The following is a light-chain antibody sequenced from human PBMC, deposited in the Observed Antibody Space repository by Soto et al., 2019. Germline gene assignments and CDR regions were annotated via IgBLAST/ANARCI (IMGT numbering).Light chain of an antibody. CDR1: QSVSNY. J-gene: IGKJ4*01. CDR3: QQRSNWPPRIT. CDR2: DAS. V-gene: IGKV3-11*01. Sequence: DIVLTQSPATLSLSPGERATLSCRAGQSVSNYLAWYQQKPGQAPRLLIYDASNRATGIPARFSGSGSGTDFTLTISSLEPEDFAVYYCQQRSNWPPRITFGGGTKVEIK.